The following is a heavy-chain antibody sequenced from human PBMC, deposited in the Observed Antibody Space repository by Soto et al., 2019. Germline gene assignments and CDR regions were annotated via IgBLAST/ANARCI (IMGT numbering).Heavy chain of an antibody. V-gene: IGHV4-61*01. CDR3: ARTTAVPNTLRSRYYFDY. Sequence: QVQLQESGPGLLKPSETLSLTCSVSGGSVNNRTYYWSWIRQPPGKRLELIGYVYYSGTTNYNPYLKSRVSISVDTSKYRFSLSLSSVTAADTALYYCARTTAVPNTLRSRYYFDYWGQGTLVTVSS. CDR2: VYYSGTT. CDR1: GGSVNNRTYY. J-gene: IGHJ4*02. D-gene: IGHD4-17*01.